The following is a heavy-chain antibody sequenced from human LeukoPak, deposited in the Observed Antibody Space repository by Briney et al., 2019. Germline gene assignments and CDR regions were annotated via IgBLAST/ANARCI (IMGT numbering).Heavy chain of an antibody. CDR3: ARYSGAAAAGY. J-gene: IGHJ4*02. D-gene: IGHD6-13*01. CDR2: IKEDGSEK. CDR1: GFTFSKYW. Sequence: GGSLGLCCAASGFTFSKYWMSWVRQAPGKGLEWVANIKEDGSEKYYVDSVKGRFTISRDNAKNSLYLQMNSLRAEDTAVYYCARYSGAAAAGYWGPGTLVTVSS. V-gene: IGHV3-7*01.